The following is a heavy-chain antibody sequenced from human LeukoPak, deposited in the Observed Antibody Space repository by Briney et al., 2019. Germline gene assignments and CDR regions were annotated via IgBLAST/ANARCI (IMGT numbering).Heavy chain of an antibody. CDR3: ARGTLALEGYCSGTSCAGDYFDY. V-gene: IGHV1-18*01. Sequence: ASVKVSCKASGYTFTSYGISWVRQAPGQGLEWMGWISAYNGNTNYAQKFQGRVTMTRDTSISTAYMELSRLRSDDTAVYYCARGTLALEGYCSGTSCAGDYFDYWGQGTLVTVSS. CDR2: ISAYNGNT. D-gene: IGHD2-2*01. J-gene: IGHJ4*02. CDR1: GYTFTSYG.